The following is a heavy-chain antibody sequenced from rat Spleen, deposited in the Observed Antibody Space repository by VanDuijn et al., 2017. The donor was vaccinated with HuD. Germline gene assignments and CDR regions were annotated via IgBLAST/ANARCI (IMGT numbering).Heavy chain of an antibody. J-gene: IGHJ4*01. V-gene: IGHV3-3*01. D-gene: IGHD1-10*01. CDR3: ARSRYNNYVMDA. Sequence: VQLQESGPGLVKPSQSLSLTCSVTAYSTISSYRWNWIRKFPGNKLEWMGHINSAGTTTHNPSLKSRISITRDTSKNQFFLQVDSVSTEDTATYYCARSRYNNYVMDAWGQGASVTVSA. CDR1: AYSTISSYR. CDR2: INSAGTT.